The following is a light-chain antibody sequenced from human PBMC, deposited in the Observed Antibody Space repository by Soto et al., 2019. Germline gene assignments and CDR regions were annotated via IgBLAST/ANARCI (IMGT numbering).Light chain of an antibody. CDR3: QHRSNWPLG. Sequence: DIVLTQSPATLSLSPGEIATLSCRASQSVSSYLAWYQQKPGQAPRLLIYDASNRATGIPARFSGSGSGTDFTLTIRSLEPEDFAVYYCQHRSNWPLGFGQGTKLEIK. V-gene: IGKV3-11*01. J-gene: IGKJ2*03. CDR1: QSVSSY. CDR2: DAS.